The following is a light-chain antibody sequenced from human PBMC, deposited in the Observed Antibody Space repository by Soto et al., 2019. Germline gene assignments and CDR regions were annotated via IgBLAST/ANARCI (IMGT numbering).Light chain of an antibody. CDR2: SNN. J-gene: IGLJ2*01. Sequence: QSALTQPPSASGTPGQRVTISCSGSSSNIGSNTVNWYQKLPGTAPELLIYSNNQRPSGVPDRFSGSKSGTSASLAISGLQSEDEADYYCAAWDDSLDGHVVFGGGTKVTVL. CDR3: AAWDDSLDGHVV. CDR1: SSNIGSNT. V-gene: IGLV1-44*01.